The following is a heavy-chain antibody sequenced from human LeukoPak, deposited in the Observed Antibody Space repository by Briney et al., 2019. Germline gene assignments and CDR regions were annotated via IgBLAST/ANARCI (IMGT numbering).Heavy chain of an antibody. D-gene: IGHD3-10*01. V-gene: IGHV4-31*03. CDR1: GGSISSGGYY. CDR3: ARTVRGVLQVFDY. Sequence: PSETLSLTCTVSGGSISSGGYYWSWIRQHPGKGLEWIGYIHYSGSTYYNPSLKSRVTISVDTSKNQFSLKLSSVTAADTAVYYCARTVRGVLQVFDYWGQGTLVTVSS. J-gene: IGHJ4*02. CDR2: IHYSGST.